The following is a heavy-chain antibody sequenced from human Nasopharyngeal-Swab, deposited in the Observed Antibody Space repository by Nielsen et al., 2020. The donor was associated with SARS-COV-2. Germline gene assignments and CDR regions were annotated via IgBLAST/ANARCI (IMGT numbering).Heavy chain of an antibody. V-gene: IGHV3-23*01. CDR3: AADYDILTGYYVTT. J-gene: IGHJ5*02. D-gene: IGHD3-9*01. CDR2: ISGSGGST. CDR1: GFTFSSYA. Sequence: GGSLRLSCAASGFTFSSYAMSWVRQAPGKGLEWVSAISGSGGSTYYADSVKGRFTTSRDNSKNTLYLQMNSLRAEDTAVYYCAADYDILTGYYVTTWGQGTLVTVSS.